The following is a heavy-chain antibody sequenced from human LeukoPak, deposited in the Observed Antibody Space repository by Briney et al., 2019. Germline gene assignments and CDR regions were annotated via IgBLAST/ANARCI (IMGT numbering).Heavy chain of an antibody. CDR3: ARAGGWNDDAGFHLYYFDY. CDR2: ISAHNGDT. J-gene: IGHJ4*02. CDR1: GYTFISYH. D-gene: IGHD4-23*01. V-gene: IGHV1-18*04. Sequence: ASVKVSCKASGYTFISYHMHWVRQAPGQGLEWMGWISAHNGDTKYAQKFQDRVTMTTVASTTTAYMELRSLRSDDTALYYCARAGGWNDDAGFHLYYFDYWGRGTLVSVSS.